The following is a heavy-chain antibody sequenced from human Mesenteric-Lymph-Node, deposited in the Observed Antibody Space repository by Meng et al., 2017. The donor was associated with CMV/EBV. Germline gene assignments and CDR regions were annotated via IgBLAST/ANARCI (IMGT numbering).Heavy chain of an antibody. CDR3: ARGGGGVGGGYLDY. D-gene: IGHD3-10*01. Sequence: GESLKISCAASGFTFSTSEMNWVRQAPGKGLEWVSHISSSGSIIYNADSVKGRFTISRDNAKNSLYLQMNSLRVEDTAVYYCARGGGGVGGGYLDYWGQGTLVTVSS. J-gene: IGHJ4*02. CDR2: ISSSGSII. V-gene: IGHV3-48*03. CDR1: GFTFSTSE.